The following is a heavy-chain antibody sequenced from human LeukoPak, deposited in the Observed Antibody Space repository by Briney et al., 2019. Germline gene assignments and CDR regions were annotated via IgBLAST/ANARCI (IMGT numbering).Heavy chain of an antibody. J-gene: IGHJ6*03. D-gene: IGHD6-6*01. Sequence: SETLSLTCTVSGYSISSGYYWGWIRQPPGKGLEWIGSIYHSGSTYYNPSLKSRVTISVDTSKNQFSLKLSSVTAADTAVYYCARAVEGGYSSSSWGYYYYMDVWGKGTTVTVSS. CDR1: GYSISSGYY. CDR2: IYHSGST. V-gene: IGHV4-38-2*02. CDR3: ARAVEGGYSSSSWGYYYYMDV.